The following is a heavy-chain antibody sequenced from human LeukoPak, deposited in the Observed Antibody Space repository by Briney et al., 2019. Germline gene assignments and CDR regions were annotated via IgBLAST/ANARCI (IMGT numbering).Heavy chain of an antibody. Sequence: SETLSLTCTVSGGSISSGGYYWSWIRQHPGKGLEWIGYIYYSGSTYYNPSLKSRVTISVDAFKNQFSLKLSSVTAADTAVYYCARVADIVVVPASHFDYWGQGTLVTVSS. CDR2: IYYSGST. CDR3: ARVADIVVVPASHFDY. V-gene: IGHV4-31*03. D-gene: IGHD2-2*01. J-gene: IGHJ4*02. CDR1: GGSISSGGYY.